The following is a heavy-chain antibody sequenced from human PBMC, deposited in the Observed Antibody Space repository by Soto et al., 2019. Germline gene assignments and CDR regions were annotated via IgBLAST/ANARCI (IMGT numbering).Heavy chain of an antibody. CDR1: GFTFSSYA. J-gene: IGHJ4*02. D-gene: IGHD5-12*01. CDR2: INDIDGST. CDR3: VKVTSRERAYSYGDSDS. Sequence: EVQLLESGGGLVQPGGSLRLSCAASGFTFSSYAMSWVRQAPGKGLEWVSSINDIDGSTYYAASVRGRFTIYRDNSKSTLFLQMNSVRAEDTAVYYCVKVTSRERAYSYGDSDSLGQGNLGTVSS. V-gene: IGHV3-23*01.